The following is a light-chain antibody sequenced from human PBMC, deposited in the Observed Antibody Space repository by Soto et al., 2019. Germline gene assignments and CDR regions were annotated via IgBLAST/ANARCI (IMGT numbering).Light chain of an antibody. V-gene: IGKV1-39*01. Sequence: DIQMTQSPSSLCASVEDRVIITCRASQSISNHLNWYQQKPGKAPKLLIFAASSLQSGVPSRFSGSRSGPDFTLTISSLQPEDFATYYCQQSYSNPPTFGQGTKVEIK. J-gene: IGKJ1*01. CDR1: QSISNH. CDR2: AAS. CDR3: QQSYSNPPT.